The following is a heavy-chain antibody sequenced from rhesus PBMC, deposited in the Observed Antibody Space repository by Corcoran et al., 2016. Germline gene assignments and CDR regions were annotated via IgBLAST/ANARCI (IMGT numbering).Heavy chain of an antibody. J-gene: IGHJ4*01. CDR2: FYGKGRST. CDR3: AGQAGNAQVDY. Sequence: QVQLQESGPAVVKPSESLSLTCAVSGGSISSSNWWSWIRPSPGKGYECIGGFYGKGRSTEYNRCRKSRVTMSKDTSKIQCSVKVGSGTAADAAVYYCAGQAGNAQVDYWGQGVLVTVSS. V-gene: IGHV4-93*02. CDR1: GGSISSSNW. D-gene: IGHD1-44*01.